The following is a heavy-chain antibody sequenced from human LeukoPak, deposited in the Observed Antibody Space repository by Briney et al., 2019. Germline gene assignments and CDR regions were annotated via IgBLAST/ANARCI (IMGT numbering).Heavy chain of an antibody. CDR3: VRSPTAYNIDI. V-gene: IGHV3-30*03. CDR2: ISYDGTNK. CDR1: GFTFNNYA. Sequence: GGSLRLFYAASGFTFNNYAIHWVRQAPGKGLEWLAVISYDGTNKYYADSVKGRFTISRDHSQSTVDLQMNTLRGADTAVYYCVRSPTAYNIDIWGNGTTVTVSS. J-gene: IGHJ6*03.